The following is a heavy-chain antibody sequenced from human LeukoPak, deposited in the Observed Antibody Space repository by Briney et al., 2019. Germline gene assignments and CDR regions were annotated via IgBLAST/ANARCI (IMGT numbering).Heavy chain of an antibody. CDR2: IYYSGST. Sequence: SETLSLTCTVSGSSISSSSYYWGWIRQPPGKGLEWIGSIYYSGSTYYNPSLKSRVTISVDTSKNQFSLKLSSVTAADTAVYYCARDNLTMVRGVITHFDYWGQGTLVTVSS. V-gene: IGHV4-39*07. CDR1: GSSISSSSYY. CDR3: ARDNLTMVRGVITHFDY. J-gene: IGHJ4*02. D-gene: IGHD3-10*01.